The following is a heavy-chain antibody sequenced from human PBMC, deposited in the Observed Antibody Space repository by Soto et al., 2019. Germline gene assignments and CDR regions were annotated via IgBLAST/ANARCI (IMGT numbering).Heavy chain of an antibody. J-gene: IGHJ3*02. CDR2: ISSSSSYI. V-gene: IGHV3-21*01. D-gene: IGHD2-15*01. CDR1: GFTFSSYS. CDR3: ERAGRRGAIARVVPHSSGDALDI. Sequence: GGSLRLSCAASGFTFSSYSMNWVRQAPGKGLEWVSSISSSSSYIYYADSVKGRFTISRDNAKNSLYLQMNSLRAEDTAVYYYERAGRRGAIARVVPHSSGDALDIWGKGTMVTVSS.